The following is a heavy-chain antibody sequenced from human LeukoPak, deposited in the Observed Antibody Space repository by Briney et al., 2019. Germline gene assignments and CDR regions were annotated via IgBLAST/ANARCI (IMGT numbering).Heavy chain of an antibody. J-gene: IGHJ3*02. CDR3: AKALGDSSGI. D-gene: IGHD3-22*01. Sequence: GGSLRLSCAASGFTFSSYAMSWVRQAPGKGLEWVSGISVSGGGTYYADSVKGRFTVSRDNSKNTLSLQMNSLRVEDTAVYYCAKALGDSSGIWGQGTMVTVSS. CDR2: ISVSGGGT. CDR1: GFTFSSYA. V-gene: IGHV3-23*01.